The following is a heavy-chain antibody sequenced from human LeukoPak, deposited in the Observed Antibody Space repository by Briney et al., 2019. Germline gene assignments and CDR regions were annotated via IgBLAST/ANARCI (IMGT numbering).Heavy chain of an antibody. D-gene: IGHD3-10*01. CDR1: GFTFSSYW. J-gene: IGHJ4*02. Sequence: PGGSLRLSCAASGFTFSSYWMHWVRQAPGKGLAWVSRINSDGSSTNYADSVKGRFTISRDNAENTLYLQMNSLRAEDTAVYYCARDWRGAFDYWGQGTLVTVSS. CDR3: ARDWRGAFDY. V-gene: IGHV3-74*01. CDR2: INSDGSST.